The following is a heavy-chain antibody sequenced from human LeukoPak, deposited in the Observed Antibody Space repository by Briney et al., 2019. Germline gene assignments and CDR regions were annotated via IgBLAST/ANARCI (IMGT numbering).Heavy chain of an antibody. Sequence: PGGSLRLSCADSGFTFSRYGMRWVRQAPGKGVEWVSDISGRGGSTYYAESVKGGLTISRDNSKTTLYLQMNSLRAEDTAVYYCSKEENYDIVTVYPRGIDYWGQGTLVTVSS. V-gene: IGHV3-23*01. CDR1: GFTFSRYG. J-gene: IGHJ4*02. D-gene: IGHD3-9*01. CDR2: ISGRGGST. CDR3: SKEENYDIVTVYPRGIDY.